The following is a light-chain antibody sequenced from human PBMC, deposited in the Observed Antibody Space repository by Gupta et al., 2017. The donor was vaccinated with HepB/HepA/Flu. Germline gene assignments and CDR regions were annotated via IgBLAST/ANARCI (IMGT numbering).Light chain of an antibody. V-gene: IGKV3-20*01. CDR3: QQQGSTPPGT. CDR2: GAS. Sequence: ERATLSCRASQSVSSSYLAWYQQKPGQAPRLLIYGASSRATGIPDRFSGSGSGTDFTLTISRREPEDFAVYYCQQQGSTPPGTFGGGTKVEIK. J-gene: IGKJ4*02. CDR1: QSVSSSY.